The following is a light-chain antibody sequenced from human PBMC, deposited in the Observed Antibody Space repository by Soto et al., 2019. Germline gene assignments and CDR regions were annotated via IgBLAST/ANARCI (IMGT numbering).Light chain of an antibody. CDR3: SSYTSRRTYV. Sequence: QSVLTQPASVSGSPGQSITISCTGASSDVGGFNYVSWYQHYPGKAPKLMIYDVSNRPSGVSNRFSGSKSGNTASLTISGLQAEDEADYYCSSYTSRRTYVFGTGTKLTVL. J-gene: IGLJ1*01. V-gene: IGLV2-14*01. CDR1: SSDVGGFNY. CDR2: DVS.